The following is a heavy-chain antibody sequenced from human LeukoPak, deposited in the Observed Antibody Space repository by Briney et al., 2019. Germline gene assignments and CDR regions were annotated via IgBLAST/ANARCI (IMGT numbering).Heavy chain of an antibody. CDR1: GGSISSSSYY. V-gene: IGHV4-39*01. CDR3: ASMIALHDAFDI. Sequence: SETLSLTCTVSGGSISSSSYYWGWIRQPPGKGLEWIGSIYYSGSTYYNPSLKSRVTISVDTSKNQFSLKLSSVTAADTAVYYCASMIALHDAFDIWGQGTMVTVSS. J-gene: IGHJ3*02. D-gene: IGHD3-22*01. CDR2: IYYSGST.